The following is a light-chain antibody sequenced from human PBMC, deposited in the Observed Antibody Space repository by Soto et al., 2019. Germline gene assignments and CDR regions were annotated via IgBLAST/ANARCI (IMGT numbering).Light chain of an antibody. CDR2: GAS. V-gene: IGKV3-20*01. J-gene: IGKJ1*01. CDR1: QSVSSSY. CDR3: LQYGSSHWT. Sequence: EIVLTQSPGTLSLSPGERATLSSRASQSVSSSYLAWYQQKPGQAPTLLIYGASSRATGLPHRFSGSGSGKDFTLTISRLEHEDFAVYYCLQYGSSHWTFGQGTRVEI.